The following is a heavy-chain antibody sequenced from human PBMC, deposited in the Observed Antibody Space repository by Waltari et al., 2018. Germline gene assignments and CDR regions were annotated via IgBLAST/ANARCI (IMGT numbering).Heavy chain of an antibody. CDR1: GGSISSSRYY. V-gene: IGHV4-39*01. CDR3: AGGRATVTTDY. CDR2: IYYSGST. D-gene: IGHD4-17*01. Sequence: QLQLQESGPGLVKPSETLSLTCTVSGGSISSSRYYWGWIRQPPGKGLEWIGSIYYSGSTYYNPSLKSRVTISVDTSKNQFSLKLSSVTAADTAVYYCAGGRATVTTDYWGQGTLVTVSS. J-gene: IGHJ4*02.